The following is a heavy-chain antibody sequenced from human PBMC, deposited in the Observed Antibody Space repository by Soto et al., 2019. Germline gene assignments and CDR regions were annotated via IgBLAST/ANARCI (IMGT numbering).Heavy chain of an antibody. CDR1: GGTFSSYA. D-gene: IGHD3-9*01. V-gene: IGHV1-69*13. CDR2: IIPIFGTA. J-gene: IGHJ4*02. CDR3: ASEAYYDILTGSFDY. Sequence: SVKVSCKASGGTFSSYAISWVRQAPGQGLEWMGGIIPIFGTANYAQKFQGRVTITADESTSTAYMELSSLRSEDTAVYYCASEAYYDILTGSFDYWGQGTLVTVS.